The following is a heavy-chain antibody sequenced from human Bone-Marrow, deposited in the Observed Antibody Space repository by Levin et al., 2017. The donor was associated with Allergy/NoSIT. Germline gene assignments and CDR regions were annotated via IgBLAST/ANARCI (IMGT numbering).Heavy chain of an antibody. CDR1: GFIFSNYA. Sequence: PGGSLRLSCAASGFIFSNYAMSWVRQAPGKGLEWVSAIGASGGPTFYADSVKGRFTISRGDSKNTLYLQMDSLRAEDTAIYYCASRIAVAGSESPLDYWGQGIQVTVSS. D-gene: IGHD6-19*01. CDR2: IGASGGPT. CDR3: ASRIAVAGSESPLDY. J-gene: IGHJ4*02. V-gene: IGHV3-23*01.